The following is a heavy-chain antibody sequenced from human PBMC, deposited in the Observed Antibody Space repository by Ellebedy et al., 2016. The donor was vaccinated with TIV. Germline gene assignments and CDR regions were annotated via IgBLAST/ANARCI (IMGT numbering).Heavy chain of an antibody. CDR2: INPSGGST. CDR3: AGDYISSSQDYYYYGMDV. D-gene: IGHD6-6*01. CDR1: GYTFTSYY. Sequence: ASVKVSCKASGYTFTSYYMHWVRQAPGQGLEWMGIINPSGGSTTYAQKFQGRVTMTRDTSTSTVYMELSSLRSEDTAVYYCAGDYISSSQDYYYYGMDVWGQGTTVTVSS. J-gene: IGHJ6*02. V-gene: IGHV1-46*01.